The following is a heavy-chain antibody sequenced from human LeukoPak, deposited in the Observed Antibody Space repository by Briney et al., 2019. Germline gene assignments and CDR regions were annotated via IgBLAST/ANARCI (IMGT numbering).Heavy chain of an antibody. V-gene: IGHV1-24*01. CDR2: FDPGDGET. D-gene: IGHD3-22*01. CDR1: GYTLTELS. CDR3: ATVLTYYYDSSGYT. Sequence: ASVKVSSKVSGYTLTELSMHWVRQAPGKGLEWMGGFDPGDGETIYAQKFQGRVTMTEDTSTDTAYMELSSLRSEDTAVYYCATVLTYYYDSSGYTWGQGTLVTVSS. J-gene: IGHJ5*02.